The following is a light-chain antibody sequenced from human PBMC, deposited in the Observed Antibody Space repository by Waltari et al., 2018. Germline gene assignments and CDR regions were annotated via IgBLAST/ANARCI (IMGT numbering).Light chain of an antibody. Sequence: SSELTQVPAVPVALGQTVRITCQGDSLRTSYASWYQLKPGQAPVLVIYGKDKRPSGSPDRISGYSSGATSSLTITGAQAEDEADYYCSSRNGRANQVVFAGGTKVTVL. CDR1: SLRTSY. CDR3: SSRNGRANQVV. V-gene: IGLV3-19*01. CDR2: GKD. J-gene: IGLJ3*02.